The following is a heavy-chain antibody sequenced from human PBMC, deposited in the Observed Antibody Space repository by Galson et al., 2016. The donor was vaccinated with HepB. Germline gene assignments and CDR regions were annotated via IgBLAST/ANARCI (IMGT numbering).Heavy chain of an antibody. J-gene: IGHJ5*02. D-gene: IGHD6-6*01. Sequence: PALVKPTQTLTLTCTFSGFSLSTRPMCVSWVRQPPGKALEWLALIDWDDDKYYRTSLKTRLTISRHTSKNQVVLTMTNMDPVDTATYYCARTKKIEYNRSRRAVWFDAWGQGTLVTVSS. CDR3: ARTKKIEYNRSRRAVWFDA. V-gene: IGHV2-70*20. CDR1: GFSLSTRPMC. CDR2: IDWDDDK.